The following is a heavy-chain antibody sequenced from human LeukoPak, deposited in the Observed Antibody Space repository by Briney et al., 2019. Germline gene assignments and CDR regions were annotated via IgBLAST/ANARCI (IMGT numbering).Heavy chain of an antibody. CDR2: ISGSGGST. D-gene: IGHD3-16*02. CDR3: AKGNVWGSYRYLDY. CDR1: GFTFSSYG. V-gene: IGHV3-23*01. J-gene: IGHJ4*02. Sequence: GGSLRLSCAASGFTFSSYGMSWVRQAPGKGLEWVSAISGSGGSTYYADSVKGRFTISRDNSKNTLYLQMNSLRAEDTAVYYCAKGNVWGSYRYLDYWGQGTLVTVSS.